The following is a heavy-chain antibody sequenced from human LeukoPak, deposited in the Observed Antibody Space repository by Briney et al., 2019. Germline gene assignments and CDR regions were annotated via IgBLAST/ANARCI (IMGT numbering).Heavy chain of an antibody. J-gene: IGHJ6*02. CDR1: GGSISSYY. V-gene: IGHV4-59*08. Sequence: PSETLSLTCTVSGGSISSYYWSWIRQPPGKGLEWIGYIYYSGSTNYNPSLKCRVTISVDTSKNQFSLKLSSVTAADTAVYYCARRIVGATDYGMDVWGQGTTVTVSS. D-gene: IGHD1-26*01. CDR3: ARRIVGATDYGMDV. CDR2: IYYSGST.